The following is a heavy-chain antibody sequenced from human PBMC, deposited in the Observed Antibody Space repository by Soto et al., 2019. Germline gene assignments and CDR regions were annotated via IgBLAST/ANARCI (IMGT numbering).Heavy chain of an antibody. CDR3: AALQLWTPFDY. D-gene: IGHD5-18*01. CDR2: ISYDGSNK. V-gene: IGHV3-30-3*01. Sequence: QVQLVESGGGVVQPGRSLRLSCAASGFTFSSYAMHWVRQAPGKGLEWVAVISYDGSNKYYADSVKGRFTISRDNSKNTLYLQMNSLRAEDTAVCYCAALQLWTPFDYWGQGTLVTVSS. J-gene: IGHJ4*02. CDR1: GFTFSSYA.